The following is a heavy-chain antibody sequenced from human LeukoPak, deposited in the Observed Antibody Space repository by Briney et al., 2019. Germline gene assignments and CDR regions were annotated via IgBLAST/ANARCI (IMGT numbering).Heavy chain of an antibody. CDR3: ARTKRFNWNYGGYFDY. V-gene: IGHV4-61*02. CDR1: GDSISSGDYY. CDR2: ISSSGST. D-gene: IGHD1-7*01. Sequence: PSETLSLTCTVSGDSISSGDYYWSWIRQPAGKGLEWIGRISSSGSTNYNPSLKSRVTISVDTSKNQFSLKLSSVTAADTAVYYCARTKRFNWNYGGYFDYWGQGTLVTVSS. J-gene: IGHJ4*02.